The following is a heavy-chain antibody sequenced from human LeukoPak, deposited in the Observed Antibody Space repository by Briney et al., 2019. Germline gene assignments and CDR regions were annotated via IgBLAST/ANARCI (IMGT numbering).Heavy chain of an antibody. CDR3: AKDDDFWSGCYFGYNWFDP. D-gene: IGHD3-3*01. J-gene: IGHJ5*02. V-gene: IGHV3-23*01. CDR2: ISGSGGST. CDR1: GFTFSSYA. Sequence: PGGSLRLSCAASGFTFSSYAMSWVRQAPGKGLEWVSAISGSGGSTYYADSVKGRFTISRDNSKNTLYLQMNSLRAEDTAVYYCAKDDDFWSGCYFGYNWFDPWGQGTLVTVSS.